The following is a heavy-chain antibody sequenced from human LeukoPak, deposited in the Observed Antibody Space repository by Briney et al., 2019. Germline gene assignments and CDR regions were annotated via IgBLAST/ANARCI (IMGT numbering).Heavy chain of an antibody. CDR1: GYSISSGYY. V-gene: IGHV4-38-2*02. J-gene: IGHJ3*02. Sequence: PSETLSLTCTVSGYSISSGYYWGWIRQPPGKGLEWIGSIYHSGSTYYNLSLKSRVTISVDTSKNQFSLKLSSVTAADTAVYYCARDQVGLRYFDWSRPRGAFDIWGQGTMVTVSS. D-gene: IGHD3-9*01. CDR3: ARDQVGLRYFDWSRPRGAFDI. CDR2: IYHSGST.